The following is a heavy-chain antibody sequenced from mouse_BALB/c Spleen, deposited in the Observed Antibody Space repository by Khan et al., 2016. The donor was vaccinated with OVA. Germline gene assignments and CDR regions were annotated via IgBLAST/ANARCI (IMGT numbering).Heavy chain of an antibody. CDR1: GYTFTSYW. CDR2: IAPGSGST. J-gene: IGHJ4*01. CDR3: ARSNYYGSGLYAMDY. Sequence: DLVMPGAAVTLSCKASGYTFTSYWINWIKQRPGQGHEWIGRIAPGSGSTSSNDMFKGKATLTVDASSSTAYIQLSSLSSEDSAVYFCARSNYYGSGLYAMDYWGQGTSVTVSS. V-gene: IGHV1S41*01. D-gene: IGHD1-1*01.